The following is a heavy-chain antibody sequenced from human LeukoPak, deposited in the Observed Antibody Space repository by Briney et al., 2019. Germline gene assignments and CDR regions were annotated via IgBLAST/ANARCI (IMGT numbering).Heavy chain of an antibody. J-gene: IGHJ3*02. Sequence: SQTLSLTCAISVDSVSSNSAAWNWIRQSPSRGLEWLGRTYYRSKWYNDYAVSVKSRIIINPDTSKNQFSLQLNSVTPEDTAVYYCARGSGYDYAFDIWGQGTMVTVSS. CDR2: TYYRSKWYN. D-gene: IGHD5-12*01. V-gene: IGHV6-1*01. CDR1: VDSVSSNSAA. CDR3: ARGSGYDYAFDI.